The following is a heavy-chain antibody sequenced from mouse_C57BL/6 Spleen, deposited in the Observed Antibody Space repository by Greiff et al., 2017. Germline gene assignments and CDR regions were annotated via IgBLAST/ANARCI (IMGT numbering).Heavy chain of an antibody. CDR1: GYTFTSYW. Sequence: VQGVESGAELVKPGASVKLSCKASGYTFTSYWMHWVKQRPGQGLEWIGMIHPNSGSTNYNEKFKSKATLTVDKSASTAYMQLSSLTSEDSAVYYCARSSNLYWYFDVWGTGTTVTVSS. J-gene: IGHJ1*03. CDR2: IHPNSGST. V-gene: IGHV1-64*01. D-gene: IGHD2-5*01. CDR3: ARSSNLYWYFDV.